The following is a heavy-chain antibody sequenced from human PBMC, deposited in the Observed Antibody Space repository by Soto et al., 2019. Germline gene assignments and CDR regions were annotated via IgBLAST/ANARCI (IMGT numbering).Heavy chain of an antibody. Sequence: QITLKESGPTLVKPTQTLTLTCTFSAFSLSTSGVGVGWIRQPPGNALEWLALIYWDDDKPYSTSLNSRLTIAKATSKNQVVLTMTKMDPVDTAAYYCAHRRRGRYFDYWGQGTLVTVSS. V-gene: IGHV2-5*02. CDR3: AHRRRGRYFDY. CDR2: IYWDDDK. CDR1: AFSLSTSGVG. D-gene: IGHD3-16*01. J-gene: IGHJ4*02.